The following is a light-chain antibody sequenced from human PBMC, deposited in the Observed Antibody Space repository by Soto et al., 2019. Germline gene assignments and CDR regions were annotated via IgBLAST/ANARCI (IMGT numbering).Light chain of an antibody. CDR2: RAS. V-gene: IGKV3-15*01. CDR1: QNIYYN. CDR3: LQYHNLWA. J-gene: IGKJ1*01. Sequence: ILMTQSPATVSVSPGESATLSCRASQNIYYNVAWYQQRPGQVPRLLIYRASTRATGVPARFSGSGSGTEFTLTICSLQPEDFTVYSCLQYHNLWAFGQGTKVDIK.